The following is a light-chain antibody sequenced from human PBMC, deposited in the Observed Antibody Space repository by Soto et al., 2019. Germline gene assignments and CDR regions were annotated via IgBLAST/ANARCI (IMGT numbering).Light chain of an antibody. Sequence: QSVLTQPPSASGTPGQTIAISCSGGSSNIGSHTVNWYQQLPGTAPRLLIYSNTRRPSGVPDRFSGSKSGTSASLAISGLQSEYEGDYYCAAWDDSLNGVVFGGGTQLTVL. CDR1: SSNIGSHT. CDR2: SNT. J-gene: IGLJ2*01. V-gene: IGLV1-44*01. CDR3: AAWDDSLNGVV.